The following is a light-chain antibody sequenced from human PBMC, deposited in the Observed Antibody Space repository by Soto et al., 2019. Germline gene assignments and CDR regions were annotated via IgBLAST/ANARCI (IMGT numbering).Light chain of an antibody. CDR2: DAS. CDR1: QRISSN. Sequence: EIVMTQSPATLSVSPWDIATLSCRASQRISSNLAWYQQKPGQAPRLLIYDASNRATGIPARFSGSGSGTDFTLTISSLEPEDFAVYNCQHYNSWPTFGQGTKVDIK. CDR3: QHYNSWPT. V-gene: IGKV3D-15*01. J-gene: IGKJ1*01.